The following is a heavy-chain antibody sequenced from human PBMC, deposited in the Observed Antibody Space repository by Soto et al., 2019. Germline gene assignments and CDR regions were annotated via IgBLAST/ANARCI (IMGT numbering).Heavy chain of an antibody. Sequence: GESLKISCKGSGYSFTSYWIGWVRQMPVKGLEWMGIIYPGDSDTRYSPSFQGQVTISADKSISTAYLQWSSLKASDTAMYYCARQVVPAATIGYYYYGMDVWGQGTTVTVSS. V-gene: IGHV5-51*01. D-gene: IGHD2-2*01. CDR3: ARQVVPAATIGYYYYGMDV. J-gene: IGHJ6*02. CDR1: GYSFTSYW. CDR2: IYPGDSDT.